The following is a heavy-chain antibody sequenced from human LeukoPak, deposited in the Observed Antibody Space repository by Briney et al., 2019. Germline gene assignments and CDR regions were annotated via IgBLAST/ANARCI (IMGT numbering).Heavy chain of an antibody. CDR3: ARGGPGSFDS. CDR2: IYNSGIT. CDR1: VGSISTYY. J-gene: IGHJ4*02. V-gene: IGHV4-4*07. Sequence: SETLSLTCTVSVGSISTYYWSWIRQPAGKGLEWIGRIYNSGITSYNPSLKSRVTMSVDMSKNQFSLNLISVTAADTAVYFCARGGPGSFDSWGQGTLVTVSS. D-gene: IGHD1-1*01.